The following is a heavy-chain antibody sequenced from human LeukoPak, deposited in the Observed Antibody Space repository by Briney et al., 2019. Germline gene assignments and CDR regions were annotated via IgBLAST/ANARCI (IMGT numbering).Heavy chain of an antibody. V-gene: IGHV3-7*01. Sequence: PGGSLRLSCAASGFTFTNYWMSWVRQAPGKGLELVANIKQDRSEKYYVDSVKGRFTISRDNAKNSLYPQMNSLRAEDTAVYYCARDQTKWEPLRRRDYYYMDVWGKGTTVTVSS. CDR2: IKQDRSEK. D-gene: IGHD1-26*01. CDR1: GFTFTNYW. J-gene: IGHJ6*03. CDR3: ARDQTKWEPLRRRDYYYMDV.